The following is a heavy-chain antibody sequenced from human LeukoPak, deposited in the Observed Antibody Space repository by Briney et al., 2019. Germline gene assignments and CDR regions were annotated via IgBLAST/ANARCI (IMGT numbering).Heavy chain of an antibody. V-gene: IGHV4-4*07. CDR1: GGSISSYY. D-gene: IGHD3-3*01. J-gene: IGHJ6*02. CDR2: IYTSGSA. Sequence: SETLPLTCTVSGGSISSYYWSWIRQPAGKGLEWIGRIYTSGSANYNPSLKSRVTMSVDTSKNQFSLKLSSVTAADTAVYYCARDSDYDFWSGYTDGYYYGMDVWGQGTTVTVSS. CDR3: ARDSDYDFWSGYTDGYYYGMDV.